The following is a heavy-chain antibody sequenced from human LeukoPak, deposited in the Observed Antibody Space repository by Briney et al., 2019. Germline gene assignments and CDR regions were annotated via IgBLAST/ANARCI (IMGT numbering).Heavy chain of an antibody. Sequence: GGSLRLSCAASGSTFSSYAMSWVRQAPGKGLEWVSAISGSGGSTYYADSVKGRFTISRDNSKNTLYLQMNSLRAEDTAVYYCAKVAIFGVVIPFYFDYWGQGTLVTVSS. CDR2: ISGSGGST. V-gene: IGHV3-23*01. CDR3: AKVAIFGVVIPFYFDY. J-gene: IGHJ4*02. CDR1: GSTFSSYA. D-gene: IGHD3-3*01.